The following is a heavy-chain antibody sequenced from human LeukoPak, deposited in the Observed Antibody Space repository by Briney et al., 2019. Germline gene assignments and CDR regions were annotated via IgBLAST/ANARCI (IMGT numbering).Heavy chain of an antibody. V-gene: IGHV3-23*01. CDR1: GFTFSYYA. D-gene: IGHD5-12*01. J-gene: IGHJ4*02. CDR3: AKTSRVNSGYDSPFDY. CDR2: LRGSGTDT. Sequence: PGGSLRLSCAASGFTFSYYAMSWVRQAPGKGLEWVSDLRGSGTDTYYADSVRGRFTISRDNSKNTLYLQMNSLRAEDTAIYYCAKTSRVNSGYDSPFDYWGRRTLVTVTS.